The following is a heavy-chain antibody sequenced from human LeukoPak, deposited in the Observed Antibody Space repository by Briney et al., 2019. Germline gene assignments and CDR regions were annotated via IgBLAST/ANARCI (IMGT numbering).Heavy chain of an antibody. V-gene: IGHV1-2*02. Sequence: ASVKVSCKASGYTFTGYDMPWVRQAPGQGLEWMGWINPNSGGTNYAQKFQGRVTMTRDTSISTAYMELSRLRSDDTAVYYCARGRQQWLVELKYYYYYYGMDVWGQGTTVTVSS. CDR2: INPNSGGT. D-gene: IGHD6-19*01. CDR1: GYTFTGYD. J-gene: IGHJ6*02. CDR3: ARGRQQWLVELKYYYYYYGMDV.